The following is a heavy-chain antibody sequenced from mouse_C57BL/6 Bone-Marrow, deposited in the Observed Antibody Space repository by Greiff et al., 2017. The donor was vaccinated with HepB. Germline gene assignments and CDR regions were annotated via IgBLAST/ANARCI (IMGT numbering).Heavy chain of an antibody. CDR3: ARDRDFAY. CDR1: GFTFSDYY. V-gene: IGHV5-16*01. CDR2: INYDGSST. D-gene: IGHD3-1*01. Sequence: EVKLVESEGGLVQPGSSMKLSCTASGFTFSDYYMAWVRQVPEKGLEWVANINYDGSSTYYLDSLKSRFIISRDNAKNILYLQMSSLKSEDTATYYCARDRDFAYWGQGTLVTVSA. J-gene: IGHJ3*01.